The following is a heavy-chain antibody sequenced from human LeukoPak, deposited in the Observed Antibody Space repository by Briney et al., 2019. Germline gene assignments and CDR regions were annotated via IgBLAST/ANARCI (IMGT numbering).Heavy chain of an antibody. CDR3: ARDGWGNDYVWGSYEDY. D-gene: IGHD3-16*01. Sequence: ASVKVSCKASGYTFTGYYMHWVRQAPGQGLEWMGWINPNSGGTNYAQKFQGRVTMTRDTSISTAYTELSRLRSDDTAVYYCARDGWGNDYVWGSYEDYWGQGTLVTVSS. CDR2: INPNSGGT. J-gene: IGHJ4*02. CDR1: GYTFTGYY. V-gene: IGHV1-2*02.